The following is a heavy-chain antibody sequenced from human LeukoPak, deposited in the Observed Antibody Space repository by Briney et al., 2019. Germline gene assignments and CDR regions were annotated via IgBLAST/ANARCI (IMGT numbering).Heavy chain of an antibody. V-gene: IGHV3-11*01. Sequence: GRSLRLSRAASGFTFSDYNMRWIRQAPGKGLEWVSSISRSGSTKYYADSVKGRFTISRDNAKNSLFLQMNSLRAEDTAVYYCAKGEYHQDGIGENRFDNWGQGALVTVSS. D-gene: IGHD5-24*01. CDR2: ISRSGSTK. J-gene: IGHJ4*02. CDR1: GFTFSDYN. CDR3: AKGEYHQDGIGENRFDN.